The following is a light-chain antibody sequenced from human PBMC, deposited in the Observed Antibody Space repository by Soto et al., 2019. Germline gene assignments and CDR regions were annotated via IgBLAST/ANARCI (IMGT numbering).Light chain of an antibody. V-gene: IGKV1-39*01. CDR3: QQSVSTPIT. CDR2: ATS. Sequence: DIHMTQSPSSLSASVGDRVTITCRASQSITKYLNWYQQKPGKAPKLLIQATSSLQSGVPSRFSRSKSGKEFALTNIRLQPEDYGSYYWQQSVSTPITFGEGTRLEIK. J-gene: IGKJ5*01. CDR1: QSITKY.